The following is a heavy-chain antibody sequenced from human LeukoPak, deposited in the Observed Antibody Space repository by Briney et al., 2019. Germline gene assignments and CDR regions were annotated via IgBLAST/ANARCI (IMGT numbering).Heavy chain of an antibody. D-gene: IGHD3-10*01. CDR3: ARRKNTAIAMVRGVRGGLNWFDP. CDR1: GFTFSSYG. V-gene: IGHV4-34*01. Sequence: GSLRLSCAASGFTFSSYGMSWVRQPPGKGLEWIGEINHSGSTNYNPSLKSRVTISVDTSKNQFSLKLSSVTAADTAVYYCARRKNTAIAMVRGVRGGLNWFDPWGQGTLVTVSS. CDR2: INHSGST. J-gene: IGHJ5*02.